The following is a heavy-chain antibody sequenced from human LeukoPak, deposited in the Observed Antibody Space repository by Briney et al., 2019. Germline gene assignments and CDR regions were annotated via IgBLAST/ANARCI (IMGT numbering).Heavy chain of an antibody. J-gene: IGHJ5*02. CDR2: INPNSGGT. Sequence: ASVKVSCKASGYTFTGYYMHWVRQAPGQGLEWMGWINPNSGGTNYAQKFQGRVTMTRDTSISTAYMELSRLRSDDTAVYYCARVSTPRNWFDPWGQGTLVTVSS. CDR3: ARVSTPRNWFDP. CDR1: GYTFTGYY. V-gene: IGHV1-2*02.